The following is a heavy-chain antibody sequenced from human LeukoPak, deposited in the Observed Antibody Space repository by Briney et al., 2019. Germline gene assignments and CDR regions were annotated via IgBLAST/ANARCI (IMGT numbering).Heavy chain of an antibody. V-gene: IGHV3-7*01. CDR3: ARDQYGTREYYYYYYMDV. CDR1: GFTFSSYW. D-gene: IGHD2-8*01. CDR2: IKQDGSEK. Sequence: GGSLRLSCAASGFTFSSYWMSWVRQAPGKGLEWVANIKQDGSEKYYVDSVKGRFTISRDNAKNSLYLQMNGLRAEDTAVYYCARDQYGTREYYYYYYMDVWGKGTTVTISS. J-gene: IGHJ6*03.